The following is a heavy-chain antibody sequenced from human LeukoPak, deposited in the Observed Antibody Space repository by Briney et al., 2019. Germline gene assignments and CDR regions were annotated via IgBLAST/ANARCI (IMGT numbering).Heavy chain of an antibody. V-gene: IGHV4-34*12. CDR2: ILNSGTT. CDR1: GGPCSGYF. J-gene: IGHJ4*02. D-gene: IGHD3-10*01. CDR3: ARRYYYNLGSFPFDF. Sequence: ASETLSLTCAVSGGPCSGYFWSWIRQSSGKELEWIGEILNSGTTNYNPSLNSRVTISEDTSKNQFYLNLSSVTAADTAVYYCARRYYYNLGSFPFDFWGQGTLVTVSS.